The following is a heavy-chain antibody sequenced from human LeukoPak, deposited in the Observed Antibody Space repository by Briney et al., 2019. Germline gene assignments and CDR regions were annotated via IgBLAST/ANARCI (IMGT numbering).Heavy chain of an antibody. J-gene: IGHJ4*02. CDR1: GFTFSTYW. CDR2: INSDGTGT. CDR3: SRSDGNPY. Sequence: GGSLRLSCAASGFTFSTYWMSWVRQAPGKGLVWVSRINSDGTGTSYADSVKGRFTFFRDNAKNTLYLQMNSLRAEDSAVYFCSRSDGNPYWGQGTLVTVSS. V-gene: IGHV3-74*01. D-gene: IGHD4-23*01.